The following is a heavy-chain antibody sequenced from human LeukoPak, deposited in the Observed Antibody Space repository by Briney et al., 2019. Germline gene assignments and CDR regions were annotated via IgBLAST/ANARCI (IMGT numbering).Heavy chain of an antibody. CDR2: ISGSGGST. CDR3: AKGRGYGYLPDAFDI. D-gene: IGHD5-18*01. V-gene: IGHV3-23*01. J-gene: IGHJ3*02. Sequence: PGGSLRLSCAASGFTFSSYAISWVRQAPGKGLEWVPAISGSGGSTYYADSVKGRFTISRGNSKNTLYLQMNSLRAEDTAVYYCAKGRGYGYLPDAFDIWGQGKMVTVSS. CDR1: GFTFSSYA.